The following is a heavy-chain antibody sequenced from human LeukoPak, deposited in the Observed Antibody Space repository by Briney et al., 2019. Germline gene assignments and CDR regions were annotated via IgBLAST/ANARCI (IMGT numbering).Heavy chain of an antibody. J-gene: IGHJ4*02. CDR1: GFTFSSYS. V-gene: IGHV3-21*01. D-gene: IGHD3-10*01. Sequence: GGSLRLSCAASGFTFSSYSMNWVRQAPGKGLEWVSSISSSSSYIYYADSVKGRFTISRDNSKNTLYLQMNSLRAEDTAVYYCASLSGLLWFGELPDYWGQGTLVTVSS. CDR3: ASLSGLLWFGELPDY. CDR2: ISSSSSYI.